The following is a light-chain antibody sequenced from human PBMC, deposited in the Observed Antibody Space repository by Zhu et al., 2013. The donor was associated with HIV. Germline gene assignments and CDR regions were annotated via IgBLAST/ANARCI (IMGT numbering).Light chain of an antibody. V-gene: IGKV1-39*01. Sequence: DIQMTQSPSSLSASVGDRVTITCRASQTIGTYLNWYQQKPGSVPRLLIYGTSTVETGVPSRFSGSGFGTEFRLTVKSLQPDDFATYYCQQNYGSPWTFGQGTQV. CDR2: GTS. CDR1: QTIGTY. J-gene: IGKJ1*01. CDR3: QQNYGSPWT.